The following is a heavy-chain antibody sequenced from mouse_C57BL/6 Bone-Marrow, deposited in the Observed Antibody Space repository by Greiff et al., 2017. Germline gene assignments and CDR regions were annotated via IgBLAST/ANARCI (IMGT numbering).Heavy chain of an antibody. CDR3: ARGTAQATRAMDY. V-gene: IGHV1-82*01. CDR2: IYPGDGDT. J-gene: IGHJ4*01. CDR1: GYAFSSSW. Sequence: QVQLKQSGPELVKPGASVKISCKASGYAFSSSWMNWVKQRPGKGLEWIGRIYPGDGDTNYNGKFKGKATLTADKSSSTAYMQLSRLTSADSAVYFCARGTAQATRAMDYGGQGTSVTVSS. D-gene: IGHD3-2*02.